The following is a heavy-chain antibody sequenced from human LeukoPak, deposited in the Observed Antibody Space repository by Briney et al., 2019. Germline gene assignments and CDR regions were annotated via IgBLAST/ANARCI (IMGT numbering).Heavy chain of an antibody. CDR2: MNPNSGNT. J-gene: IGHJ4*02. D-gene: IGHD3-10*01. CDR3: ARAVSYGSGGGLDY. CDR1: GYTFTSYD. V-gene: IGHV1-8*01. Sequence: ASVRVSCKASGYTFTSYDINWVRQATGQGLEWMGWMNPNSGNTGYAQKFQGRVTMTRNTSISTAYMELSSLRSEDTAVYYCARAVSYGSGGGLDYWGQGTLVTVSS.